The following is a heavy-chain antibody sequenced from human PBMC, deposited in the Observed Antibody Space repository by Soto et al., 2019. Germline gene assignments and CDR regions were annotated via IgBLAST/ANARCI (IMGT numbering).Heavy chain of an antibody. Sequence: GGSLRLSCAASGFTFSSYAMSWVRQAPGKGLEWVSAISGSGGSTYYADSVKGRFTISRDNSKNTLYLQMNSLRAEDTAVYYCAKEARYDILTGYSLNGPDYGMDVWGQGTTVTVSS. J-gene: IGHJ6*02. CDR1: GFTFSSYA. V-gene: IGHV3-23*01. CDR2: ISGSGGST. D-gene: IGHD3-9*01. CDR3: AKEARYDILTGYSLNGPDYGMDV.